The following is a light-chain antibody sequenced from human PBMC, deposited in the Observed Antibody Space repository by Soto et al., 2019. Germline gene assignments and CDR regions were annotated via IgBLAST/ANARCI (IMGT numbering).Light chain of an antibody. CDR3: CSYAGSTTLYV. CDR2: EAF. V-gene: IGLV2-23*01. CDR1: SSDFGSYNL. J-gene: IGLJ1*01. Sequence: QSALTQPASVSGSPGQSITISCTGTSSDFGSYNLVSWYQQHPGTAPKLMIYEAFKRPSGVSNRFAGSKSVDTASLTISGLQADDEADYYCCSYAGSTTLYVFGTGTKLTVL.